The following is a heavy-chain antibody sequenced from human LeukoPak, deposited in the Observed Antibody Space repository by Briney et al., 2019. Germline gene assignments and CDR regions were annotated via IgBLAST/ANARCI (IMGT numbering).Heavy chain of an antibody. CDR3: ATAEAYGSHNWIDP. CDR2: IYYSGST. J-gene: IGHJ5*02. Sequence: TLSLXXTVSGXSXTSYYWSWIRQPPGKGMEWVGYIYYSGSTNYNPSLKSRVTISVDTSKNQFSLKLSSVTAADTAVYYCATAEAYGSHNWIDPWGQGTLVAVS. D-gene: IGHD6-13*01. V-gene: IGHV4-59*01. CDR1: GXSXTSYY.